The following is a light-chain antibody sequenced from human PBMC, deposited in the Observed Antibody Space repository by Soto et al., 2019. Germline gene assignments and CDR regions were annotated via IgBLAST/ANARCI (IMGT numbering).Light chain of an antibody. Sequence: QSALTQPRSVSGSPGQSVTISCTGTSSDVGGYSYVSWYQLHPGRAPKLMIYDVRERPSGVPDRFSGSKSGNTASLTISGLQAEDEAVYYCCSYAGSHTVLFGGGTKLTVL. CDR1: SSDVGGYSY. J-gene: IGLJ2*01. CDR3: CSYAGSHTVL. CDR2: DVR. V-gene: IGLV2-11*01.